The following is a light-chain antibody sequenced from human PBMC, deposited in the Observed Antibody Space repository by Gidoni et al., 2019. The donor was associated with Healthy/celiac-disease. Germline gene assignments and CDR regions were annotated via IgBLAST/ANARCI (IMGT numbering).Light chain of an antibody. V-gene: IGLV1-40*01. CDR2: ATR. J-gene: IGLJ2*01. CDR3: QSYDSSLRGVV. CDR1: SSNIGAGSD. Sequence: QSVLTQPPSGSGAPGQRVTISCTGSSSNIGAGSDVHWYQQLPGTAPKLLIYATRNRPSVVPDRFSGSKSGTSASLAITGLQAEDESDYYCQSYDSSLRGVVFGGGTKLTVL.